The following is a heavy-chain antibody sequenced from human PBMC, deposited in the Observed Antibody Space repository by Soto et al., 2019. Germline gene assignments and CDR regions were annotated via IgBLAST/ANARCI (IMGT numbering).Heavy chain of an antibody. CDR3: AREKSLGANYFDS. Sequence: PSETLSLTCAVYGGSFSGYYWSWIRQPPGKGLEWIGSIYYGGSTYYNPSLNSRVTISVDTSKNQFSLRLSSVTAADTAVYYCAREKSLGANYFDSWGQGTQVTVSS. V-gene: IGHV4-34*09. J-gene: IGHJ4*02. CDR1: GGSFSGYY. D-gene: IGHD1-26*01. CDR2: IYYGGST.